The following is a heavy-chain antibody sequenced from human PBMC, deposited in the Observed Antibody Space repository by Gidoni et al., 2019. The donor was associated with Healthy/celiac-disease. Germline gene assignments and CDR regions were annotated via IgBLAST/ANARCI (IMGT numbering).Heavy chain of an antibody. CDR1: GFTFSSYV. V-gene: IGHV3-30*18. D-gene: IGHD1-26*01. CDR2: IPYDGRNK. Sequence: QVQLVQSVGGVFQRGRSLRLSCAASGFTFSSYVVHWVRQARGKGLECVAVIPYDGRNKYYADSVKGRFTISRDNSKNTLYLQMNSLRAEDTAVYYCAKTLGGATCFDYWGQGTLVTVSS. J-gene: IGHJ4*02. CDR3: AKTLGGATCFDY.